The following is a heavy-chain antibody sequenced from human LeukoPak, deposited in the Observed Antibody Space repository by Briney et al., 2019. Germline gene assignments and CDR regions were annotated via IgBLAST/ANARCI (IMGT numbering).Heavy chain of an antibody. Sequence: SVKVSCKASGGTFSSYAISWVRQAPGQGLEWMGRIIPILGIANYAQKFQGRVTITADKSTSTAHMELSSLRSEDTAVYYCVISPPRDFWGQGTLVTVSS. V-gene: IGHV1-69*04. CDR2: IIPILGIA. CDR1: GGTFSSYA. CDR3: VISPPRDF. D-gene: IGHD3/OR15-3a*01. J-gene: IGHJ4*02.